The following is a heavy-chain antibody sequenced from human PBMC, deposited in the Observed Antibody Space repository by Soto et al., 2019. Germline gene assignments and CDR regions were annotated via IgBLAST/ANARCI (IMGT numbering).Heavy chain of an antibody. CDR2: ISGSGGST. Sequence: EVQLLESGGGLVQPGGSLRLSCAASGFTFSSYAMSWVRQAPGKGLEWVSAISGSGGSTYYADSAKGRFTISRDNSKNTLYLHMNSLRAEDTAVYYCAKDHVSPTVTRGPDYWGQGTLVTVSS. V-gene: IGHV3-23*01. D-gene: IGHD4-17*01. CDR1: GFTFSSYA. J-gene: IGHJ4*02. CDR3: AKDHVSPTVTRGPDY.